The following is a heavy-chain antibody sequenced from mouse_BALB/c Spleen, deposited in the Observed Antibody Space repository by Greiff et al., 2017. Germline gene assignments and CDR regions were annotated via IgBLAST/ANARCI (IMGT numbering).Heavy chain of an antibody. CDR3: SACVYGNSFAY. Sequence: VQLQQSGAELVRSGASVKLSCTASGFNIKDYYMHWVKQRPEQGLEWIGWIDPENGDTEYAPKFQGKATMTADTSSNTAYLQLSSLTYEDTAVYCCSACVYGNSFAYWGEGTLVTVSS. V-gene: IGHV14-4*02. CDR2: IDPENGDT. J-gene: IGHJ3*01. CDR1: GFNIKDYY. D-gene: IGHD2-1*01.